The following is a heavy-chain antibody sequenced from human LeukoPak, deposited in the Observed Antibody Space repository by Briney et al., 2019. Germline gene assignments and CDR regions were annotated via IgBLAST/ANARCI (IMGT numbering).Heavy chain of an antibody. J-gene: IGHJ3*02. CDR1: GGSFSGYY. CDR2: INHSGST. V-gene: IGHV4-34*01. CDR3: ARDQVTTWTHDAFDI. Sequence: SETLSLTCAVYGGSFSGYYWSWIRQLPGKGLEWIGEINHSGSTNYNPSLKSRVTMSVDTSKNQFSLKLSSVTAADTAVYYCARDQVTTWTHDAFDIWGQGTMVTVSS. D-gene: IGHD4-11*01.